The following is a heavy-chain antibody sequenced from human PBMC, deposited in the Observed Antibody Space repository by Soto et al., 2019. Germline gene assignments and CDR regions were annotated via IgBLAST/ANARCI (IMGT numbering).Heavy chain of an antibody. CDR3: ARDNTFVGRYSSSWYRENWFDP. V-gene: IGHV3-21*01. Sequence: GCLRVSCAASGFAFTWYRMNWVRHAQGKGLEWVSSISSTTNYIYYADSVKGRFTISRDNSKNTLYLQMNSLRAEDTAVYYCARDNTFVGRYSSSWYRENWFDPWGQGTLVTVSS. J-gene: IGHJ5*02. CDR2: ISSTTNYI. D-gene: IGHD6-13*01. CDR1: GFAFTWYR.